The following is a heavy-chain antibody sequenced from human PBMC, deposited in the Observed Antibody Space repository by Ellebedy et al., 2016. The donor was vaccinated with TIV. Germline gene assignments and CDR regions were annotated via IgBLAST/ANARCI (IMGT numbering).Heavy chain of an antibody. CDR1: GGSFSGYY. Sequence: SETLSLXXAVYGGSFSGYYWSWIRQPPGKGLEWIGEINHSGSTNYNPSLKSRVTISVDTSKNQFSLKLSSVTAADTAVYYCARGPLRRCLLSGGSCYYYYGMDVWGQGTTVTVSS. V-gene: IGHV4-34*01. CDR3: ARGPLRRCLLSGGSCYYYYGMDV. J-gene: IGHJ6*02. CDR2: INHSGST. D-gene: IGHD2-15*01.